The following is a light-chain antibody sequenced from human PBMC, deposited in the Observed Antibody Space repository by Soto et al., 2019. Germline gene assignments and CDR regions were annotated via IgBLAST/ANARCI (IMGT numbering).Light chain of an antibody. CDR1: QTVHNY. CDR3: QQRSGRLT. J-gene: IGKJ4*01. Sequence: ESVLTQSPATLSLSPGERATLSCRASQTVHNYLAWYQQKPGQVPRLLIYDAVRRATGIPDRFSGSVSGTDFTLPINSLEPEDFAVYYWQQRSGRLTFGGGTRVDLK. CDR2: DAV. V-gene: IGKV3-11*01.